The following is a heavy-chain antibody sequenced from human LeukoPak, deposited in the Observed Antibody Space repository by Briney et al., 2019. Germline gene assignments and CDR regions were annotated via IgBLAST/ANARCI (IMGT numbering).Heavy chain of an antibody. J-gene: IGHJ4*02. CDR1: GFTFRDYA. CDR3: TSGGTYYYDSSGYR. CDR2: IRNKAYGGTT. D-gene: IGHD3-22*01. Sequence: GGSLRLSCTAAGFTFRDYAMSWFRQAPGKGLEWVGFIRNKAYGGTTEYAASVRGRFTISRDDSKSIAYLQMDSLKTEDTAVYYCTSGGTYYYDSSGYRWGQGTLVTVSS. V-gene: IGHV3-49*03.